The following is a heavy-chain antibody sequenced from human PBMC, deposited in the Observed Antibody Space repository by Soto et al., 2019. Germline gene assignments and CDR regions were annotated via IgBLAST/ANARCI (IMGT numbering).Heavy chain of an antibody. V-gene: IGHV4-30-2*01. CDR1: GGSISSGGYS. J-gene: IGHJ4*02. CDR2: IYPSGST. Sequence: QLQLQESGSGLVKPSQTLSLTCAVSGGSISSGGYSWSWIRQPPGKGLEGIGYIYPSGSTYYNPSLKSRVTISVDSSKNHFSLKLSSVTAADTAVYYCARAKDYYDSSGYYRPYYFDYWGQGTLVTVSS. D-gene: IGHD3-22*01. CDR3: ARAKDYYDSSGYYRPYYFDY.